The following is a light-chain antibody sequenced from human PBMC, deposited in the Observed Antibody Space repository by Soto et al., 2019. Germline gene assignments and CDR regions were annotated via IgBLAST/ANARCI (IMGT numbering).Light chain of an antibody. Sequence: EIVLTQSPDTLSLSPGERATLSCRASQSLSNIYLAWFQQTPGRPPRLLIYGASTRATGIPDRFSGGGSGTDFTLTISRLEPEDFAVYYCQQYGTSFPWAFGQGTKLQIK. J-gene: IGKJ2*01. V-gene: IGKV3-20*01. CDR1: QSLSNIY. CDR3: QQYGTSFPWA. CDR2: GAS.